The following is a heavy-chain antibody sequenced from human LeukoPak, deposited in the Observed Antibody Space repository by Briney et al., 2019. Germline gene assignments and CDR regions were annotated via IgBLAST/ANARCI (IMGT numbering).Heavy chain of an antibody. CDR2: ISGSGDRT. Sequence: PGGSLRLSCAASGFTFSSYGMSWVRQAPGKGLEWVSAISGSGDRTYYADSVKGRFTISRDNSKNTLYLQMNSLRAEDTAVYYCAKRRGLELLYYYYMDVWGKGTTVTVSS. CDR3: AKRRGLELLYYYYMDV. CDR1: GFTFSSYG. D-gene: IGHD1-7*01. V-gene: IGHV3-23*01. J-gene: IGHJ6*03.